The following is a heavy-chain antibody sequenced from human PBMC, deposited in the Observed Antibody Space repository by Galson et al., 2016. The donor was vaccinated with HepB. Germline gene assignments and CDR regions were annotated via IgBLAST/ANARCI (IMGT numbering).Heavy chain of an antibody. V-gene: IGHV3-48*01. CDR2: ISRSTPTI. CDR3: ARDGRRGYDMDV. Sequence: SLRLSCAATGFISSSYSMNWLRQAPGKGLEWVSYISRSTPTIYYADSVKGRFTVSRDNAKNSLYLQMNSLGAEDTAVYFCARDGRRGYDMDVWGQGTTVTVSS. J-gene: IGHJ6*02. CDR1: GFISSSYS.